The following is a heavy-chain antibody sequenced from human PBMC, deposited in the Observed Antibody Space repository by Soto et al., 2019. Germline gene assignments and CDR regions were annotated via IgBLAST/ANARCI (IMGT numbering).Heavy chain of an antibody. Sequence: QLQLHMSGSGLVKPSQTLSLTCTVSGASITYGAYSWSWIRQTPGKGLEWIGYINHLETTFYNPSFESRLTLSIDRTKNQFSLSLKSMSAADRAVYFCARGVGFDSFDYWGQGILVTVSS. CDR3: ARGVGFDSFDY. CDR1: GASITYGAYS. J-gene: IGHJ4*02. V-gene: IGHV4-30-2*01. CDR2: INHLETT. D-gene: IGHD3-10*01.